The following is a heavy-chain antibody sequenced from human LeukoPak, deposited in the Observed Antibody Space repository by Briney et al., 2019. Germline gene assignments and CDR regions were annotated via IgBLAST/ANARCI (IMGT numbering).Heavy chain of an antibody. Sequence: TLSLTCTVSGGSISSGGYYWSWIRQPPGKGLEWIGYIYHSGSTYYNPSLKSRVTISVDRSKNQFSLKLSSVTAADTAVYYCARAGGFTLVRGAVNNWFDPWGQGTLVTVSS. CDR3: ARAGGFTLVRGAVNNWFDP. CDR1: GGSISSGGYY. CDR2: IYHSGST. J-gene: IGHJ5*02. V-gene: IGHV4-30-2*01. D-gene: IGHD3-10*01.